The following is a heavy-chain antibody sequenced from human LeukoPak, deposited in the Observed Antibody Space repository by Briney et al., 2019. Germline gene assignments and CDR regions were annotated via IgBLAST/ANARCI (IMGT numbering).Heavy chain of an antibody. CDR1: GDSVSGISFY. CDR3: ARYYDSSGYWSTPHFDY. Sequence: PSETLSLTCTVSGDSVSGISFYWSWIRQPPRTGLQYIGYIQYSGSTNYEASLKSRVTISVDTSKNQFSLKLSSVTAADTAVYYCARYYDSSGYWSTPHFDYWGQGTLVTVSS. D-gene: IGHD3-22*01. J-gene: IGHJ4*02. CDR2: IQYSGST. V-gene: IGHV4-61*01.